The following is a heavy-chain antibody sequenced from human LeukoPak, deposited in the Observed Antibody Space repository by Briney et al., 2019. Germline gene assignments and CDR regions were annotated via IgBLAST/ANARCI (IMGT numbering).Heavy chain of an antibody. V-gene: IGHV1-18*01. CDR2: ISAYNGNT. Sequence: GASVKVSCKASGYTFTSYGLSWVRQAPGQGLEWMGWISAYNGNTHYAQKLRGRVTMTTDTSTSTAYMELRSLRSDDTAVYYCVRDRYSCSWYQAFDYWGQGTLVTVSS. CDR3: VRDRYSCSWYQAFDY. J-gene: IGHJ4*02. CDR1: GYTFTSYG. D-gene: IGHD6-13*01.